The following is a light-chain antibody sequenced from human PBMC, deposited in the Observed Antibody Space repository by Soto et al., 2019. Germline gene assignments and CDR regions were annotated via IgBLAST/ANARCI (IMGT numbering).Light chain of an antibody. CDR2: GAS. CDR1: QSVSSSY. Sequence: EIVLTQSPGTLSLSPGEGATLSCRASQSVSSSYLAWYQQKPGQAPKLLIYGASSRATGIPDRFSGSGSGTDFTLTISRLEPEDFAVYYCQYYGGSRRYTFGQGTKLEIK. CDR3: QYYGGSRRYT. V-gene: IGKV3-20*01. J-gene: IGKJ2*01.